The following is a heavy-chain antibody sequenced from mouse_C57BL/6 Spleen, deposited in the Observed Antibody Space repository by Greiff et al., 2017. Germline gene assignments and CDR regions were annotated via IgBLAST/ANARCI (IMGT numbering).Heavy chain of an antibody. V-gene: IGHV1-54*01. J-gene: IGHJ2*01. D-gene: IGHD2-12*01. CDR1: GYAFTNYL. Sequence: QVQLKQSGAELVRPGTSVKVSCKASGYAFTNYLIEWVKQRPGQGLEWIGEINPAGGGTNYNEKFKGKATLTADKSSSTAYMQLSSLTSEDSAVXFAASSLVNYYYNYRFDYWGQGTTLTVSA. CDR2: INPAGGGT. CDR3: ASSLVNYYYNYRFDY.